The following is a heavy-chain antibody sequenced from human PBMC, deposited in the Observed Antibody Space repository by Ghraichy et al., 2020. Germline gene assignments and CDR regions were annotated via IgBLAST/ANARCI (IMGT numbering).Heavy chain of an antibody. CDR1: GFTFSSYG. D-gene: IGHD3-22*01. J-gene: IGHJ3*02. CDR2: IWYDGSDK. V-gene: IGHV3-33*01. Sequence: GGSLRLSCAASGFTFSSYGMHWVRQAPGKGLEWVAVIWYDGSDKYYADSVKGRFTISRDNSKNTLYLQMNSLRAEDTAVYYCARERTDNDSSGYNYVCAXDIXXXGXKVTVCS. CDR3: ARERTDNDSSGYNYVCAXDI.